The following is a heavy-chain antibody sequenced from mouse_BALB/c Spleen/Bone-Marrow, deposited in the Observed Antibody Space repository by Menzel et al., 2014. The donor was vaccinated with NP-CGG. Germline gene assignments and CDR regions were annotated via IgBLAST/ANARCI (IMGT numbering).Heavy chain of an antibody. CDR3: AGLANSGNYYWYFDV. CDR1: GFTFSDYY. J-gene: IGHJ1*01. V-gene: IGHV7-3*02. Sequence: EVKLVESGGGLVQPGGSLRLSCATSGFTFSDYYMSWVRQPPGKALEWLGFIRNKANGYTTEYSASVKGRFTISRDNSQSILYLQMNTLRAEDSATYYCAGLANSGNYYWYFDVWGAGTPVTVSS. D-gene: IGHD2-1*01. CDR2: IRNKANGYTT.